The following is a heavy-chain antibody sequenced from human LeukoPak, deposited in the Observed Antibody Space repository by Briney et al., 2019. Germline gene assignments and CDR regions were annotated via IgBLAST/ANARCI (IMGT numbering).Heavy chain of an antibody. CDR2: IFYSGST. V-gene: IGHV4-31*03. CDR3: ARGITVTRFDY. CDR1: GGSISSGAYY. D-gene: IGHD4-17*01. J-gene: IGHJ4*02. Sequence: SETLSLTCTVSGGSISSGAYYWIWIRQHPGKGLEWIGYIFYSGSTHYNASPKSRVTISVDTAKNQFSLKLSSVTAADTAVYYCARGITVTRFDYWGQGTLVTVSS.